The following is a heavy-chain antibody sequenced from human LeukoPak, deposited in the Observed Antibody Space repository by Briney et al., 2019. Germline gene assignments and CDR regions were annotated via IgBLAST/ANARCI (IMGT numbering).Heavy chain of an antibody. D-gene: IGHD6-13*01. J-gene: IGHJ4*02. V-gene: IGHV4-4*02. Sequence: SETLSLTCAVSGGSINGSEWWNWVRQAPGKGLEWIGEIYHSGSASYNPSLKSRVAISVDKSKNQFSLQPRSVTAADTAVYYCARDSTSGSSWFFDYWGQGTLVTVSS. CDR3: ARDSTSGSSWFFDY. CDR2: IYHSGSA. CDR1: GGSINGSEW.